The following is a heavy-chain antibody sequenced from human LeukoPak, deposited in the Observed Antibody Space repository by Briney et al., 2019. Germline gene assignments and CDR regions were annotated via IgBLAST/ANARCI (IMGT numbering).Heavy chain of an antibody. CDR2: IYYSGNT. CDR3: ARDQSSGSSSYYYGMDV. D-gene: IGHD1-26*01. CDR1: GGSISTYY. V-gene: IGHV4-59*01. Sequence: SETLSLTCTVSGGSISTYYWSWIRQPPGKGLEWIGYIYYSGNTNYKPSLRSRVTMSLDTSRNQFSLKLTSVTAADTAVYYCARDQSSGSSSYYYGMDVWGPGATVTVSS. J-gene: IGHJ6*02.